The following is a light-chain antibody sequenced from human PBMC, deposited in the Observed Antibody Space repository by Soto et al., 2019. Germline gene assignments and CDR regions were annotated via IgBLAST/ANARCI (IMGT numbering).Light chain of an antibody. CDR3: QQYEDLPLT. V-gene: IGKV1-33*01. CDR2: DSS. J-gene: IGKJ4*01. CDR1: HSIANS. Sequence: DVQLTQSSSSLSASVGDRVIITCQASHSIANSLNWFQQKPGKPPELLISDSSHLEARVPSRFSGSRSETDFTLTISNLQPEDFATYYCQQYEDLPLTFGGGTRVEIK.